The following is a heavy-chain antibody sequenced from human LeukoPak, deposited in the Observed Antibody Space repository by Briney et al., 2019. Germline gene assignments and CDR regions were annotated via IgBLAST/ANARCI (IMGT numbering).Heavy chain of an antibody. D-gene: IGHD5-24*01. CDR2: ISGSGGST. CDR1: GFTFSSYA. J-gene: IGHJ4*02. V-gene: IGHV3-23*01. Sequence: PGGSLRLSCAASGFTFSSYAMSWVRQAPGKGLEWVSAISGSGGSTYYADSVKGRFTISRDNSKNTLYLQMNSLRAEDTAVYYCARSPRVEMATATFDYWGQGTLVTVSS. CDR3: ARSPRVEMATATFDY.